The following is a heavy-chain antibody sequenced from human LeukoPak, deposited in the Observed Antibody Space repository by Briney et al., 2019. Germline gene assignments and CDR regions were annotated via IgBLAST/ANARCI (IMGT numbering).Heavy chain of an antibody. V-gene: IGHV3-13*01. D-gene: IGHD1-26*01. J-gene: IGHJ6*02. Sequence: GGSLRLSCAASGFTFSSYDMHWVRQATGKGLEWVSAIGTAGDTYYPGSVKGRFTISRENAKNSLYLQMNSLRAGDTAVYYCARGGGSYSDYYYYGMDVWGQGTTVTVSS. CDR1: GFTFSSYD. CDR2: IGTAGDT. CDR3: ARGGGSYSDYYYYGMDV.